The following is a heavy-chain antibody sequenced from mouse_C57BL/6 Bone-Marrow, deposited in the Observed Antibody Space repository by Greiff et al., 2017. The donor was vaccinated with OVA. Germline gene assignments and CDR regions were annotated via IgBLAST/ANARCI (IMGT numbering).Heavy chain of an antibody. CDR1: GYTFTSYW. D-gene: IGHD2-3*01. CDR2: IHPNSGST. Sequence: QVQLQQPGAELVKPGASVKLSCKAPGYTFTSYWMHWVKQRPGQGLEWIGMIHPNSGSTNYNEKFKSKATLTVDKSSSTAYMQLSSLTSEDSAVYYCARWLLPYYAMDYWGQGTSVTVSS. J-gene: IGHJ4*01. CDR3: ARWLLPYYAMDY. V-gene: IGHV1-64*01.